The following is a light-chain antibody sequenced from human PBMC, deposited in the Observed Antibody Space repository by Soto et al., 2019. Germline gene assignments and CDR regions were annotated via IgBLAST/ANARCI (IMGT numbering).Light chain of an antibody. CDR1: SSDVGGYNY. J-gene: IGLJ2*01. V-gene: IGLV2-14*03. Sequence: QSALTQPASVSGSPGQSITISCTGTSSDVGGYNYVSWYQQHPGKAPKLMIYDVSDRPSGVSNRFSGSKSGNTASLTISGLQAEDEADYYCSSYTTSSTVVFGGGTTDRP. CDR3: SSYTTSSTVV. CDR2: DVS.